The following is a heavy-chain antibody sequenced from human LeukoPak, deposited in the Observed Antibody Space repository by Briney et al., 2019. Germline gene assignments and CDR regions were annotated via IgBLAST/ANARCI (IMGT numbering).Heavy chain of an antibody. CDR2: IIPIFGTA. V-gene: IGHV1-69*05. J-gene: IGHJ5*02. CDR3: ALDIVATIGQYNWFDP. D-gene: IGHD5-12*01. CDR1: GGTFSSYD. Sequence: ASVKVSCKASGGTFSSYDISWVRQAPGQGLEWMGRIIPIFGTANYAQKFQGRVTITTDESTSTAYMELSSLRSEGTAVYYCALDIVATIGQYNWFDPWGQGTLVTVSS.